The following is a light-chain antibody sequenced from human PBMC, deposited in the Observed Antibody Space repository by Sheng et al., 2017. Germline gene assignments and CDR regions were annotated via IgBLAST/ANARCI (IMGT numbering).Light chain of an antibody. CDR2: AAS. V-gene: IGKV1-9*01. J-gene: IGKJ1*01. CDR1: QGISSY. Sequence: DIQLTQSPSFLSASVGDRVTITCRASQGISSYLAWYQQKPGKAPKLLIYAASTLQSGVPSRFSGSGSGTEFTLTISSLQPEDFATYYCQQYITNSWTFGQGTKVEIK. CDR3: QQYITNSWT.